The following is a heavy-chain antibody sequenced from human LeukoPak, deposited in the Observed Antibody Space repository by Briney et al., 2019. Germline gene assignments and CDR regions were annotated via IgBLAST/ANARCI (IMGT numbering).Heavy chain of an antibody. J-gene: IGHJ4*02. CDR1: GYSFTSYW. D-gene: IGHD6-19*01. Sequence: PGESLKISCKGSGYSFTSYWIAWVRQMPGKGLEWMGIIYPDDSDTRYSPSFQGQVTITADKSISTAYLQWSSLKASDNAMYYCARQHRRSGWPNDYWGQGTLVTVSS. CDR3: ARQHRRSGWPNDY. V-gene: IGHV5-51*01. CDR2: IYPDDSDT.